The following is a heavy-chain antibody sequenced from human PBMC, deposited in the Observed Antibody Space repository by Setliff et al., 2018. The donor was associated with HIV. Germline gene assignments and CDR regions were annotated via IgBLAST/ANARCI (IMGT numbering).Heavy chain of an antibody. CDR1: AGSIRRSTYY. J-gene: IGHJ3*02. D-gene: IGHD4-17*01. CDR2: IYYSGST. V-gene: IGHV4-39*07. Sequence: SETLSLTCTVSAGSIRRSTYYWAWTRQPPGKGLEWIGTIYYSGSTNYNPSLKSRVTISVDTSKNQFSLKLSSVTAADTAVYYCARDRPPSTVDMLGAFDRWGQGTMVTVSS. CDR3: ARDRPPSTVDMLGAFDR.